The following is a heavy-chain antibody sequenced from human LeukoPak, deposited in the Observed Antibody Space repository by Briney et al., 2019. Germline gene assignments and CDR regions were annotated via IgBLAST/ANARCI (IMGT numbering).Heavy chain of an antibody. Sequence: KPSETLSLTCAVYGVSFSGYYLSWIRQPPGKGLEWIEEINHSGSTNYNPSLKSRVTISVDTSKNQFSLKLSSVTAADTAVYYCASTIFGVVRIFDYWGQGNLVTVSS. CDR2: INHSGST. D-gene: IGHD3-3*01. CDR3: ASTIFGVVRIFDY. J-gene: IGHJ4*02. CDR1: GVSFSGYY. V-gene: IGHV4-34*01.